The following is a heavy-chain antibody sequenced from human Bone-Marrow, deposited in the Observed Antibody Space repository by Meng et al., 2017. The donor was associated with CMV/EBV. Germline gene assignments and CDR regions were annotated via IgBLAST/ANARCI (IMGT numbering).Heavy chain of an antibody. CDR1: GGSISSSGYY. CDR2: MYYSGST. J-gene: IGHJ5*02. D-gene: IGHD3-3*01. CDR3: ATTYNFRTFDP. Sequence: GSLRLSCTVSGGSISSSGYYWGWIRQPPGRGLEWIESMYYSGSTYYSPSLKSRLTMLIDTSKNQFSLKLSSVTAADTAIFYCATTYNFRTFDPWGQGTLVTVSS. V-gene: IGHV4-39*07.